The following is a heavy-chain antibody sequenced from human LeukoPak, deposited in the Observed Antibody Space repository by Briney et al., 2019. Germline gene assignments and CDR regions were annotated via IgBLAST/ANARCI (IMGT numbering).Heavy chain of an antibody. D-gene: IGHD3-22*01. V-gene: IGHV3-9*01. CDR2: ISWNSGSI. Sequence: GGSLRLSCAASGFTFDDYAMHWVRQAPGKGLEWVSGISWNSGSIGYADSVKGRFTISRDNAKNSLYLQMNSLRAEDTALYYCAKSAKYYYDSSGYLHYWGQGTLVTVSS. CDR1: GFTFDDYA. CDR3: AKSAKYYYDSSGYLHY. J-gene: IGHJ4*02.